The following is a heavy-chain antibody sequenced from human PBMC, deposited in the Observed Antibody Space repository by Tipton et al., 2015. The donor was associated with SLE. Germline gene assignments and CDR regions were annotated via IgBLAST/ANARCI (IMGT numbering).Heavy chain of an antibody. CDR3: ARDEGLSSSWPPYYYGMDV. V-gene: IGHV4-4*02. CDR2: IYHSGST. D-gene: IGHD6-13*01. CDR1: GGSISSSNW. Sequence: TLSLTCAVSGGSISSSNWWSWVRQPPGKGLEWIGEIYHSGSTNYNPSLKSRVTISVDKSKNQFSLKLSSVTAADTAVYYCARDEGLSSSWPPYYYGMDVWGQGTTVTVSS. J-gene: IGHJ6*02.